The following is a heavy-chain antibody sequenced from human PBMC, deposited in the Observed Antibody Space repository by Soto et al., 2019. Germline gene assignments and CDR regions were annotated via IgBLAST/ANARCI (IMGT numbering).Heavy chain of an antibody. J-gene: IGHJ6*03. Sequence: GGSLRLSCAASGFTFSSYSMNWVRQAPGKGLEWVSSISSSSSYIYYADSVKGRFTISRDNAKNSLYLQMNSLRAEDTAVYYCARAPRPYCSGGSCYYYYYMDVWGKGTTVTVSS. D-gene: IGHD2-15*01. V-gene: IGHV3-21*01. CDR1: GFTFSSYS. CDR3: ARAPRPYCSGGSCYYYYYMDV. CDR2: ISSSSSYI.